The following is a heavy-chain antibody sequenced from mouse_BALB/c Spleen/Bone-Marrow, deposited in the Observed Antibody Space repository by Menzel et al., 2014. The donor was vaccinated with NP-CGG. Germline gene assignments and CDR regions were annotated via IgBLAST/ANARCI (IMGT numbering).Heavy chain of an antibody. CDR3: AREEYGNGFAY. J-gene: IGHJ3*01. V-gene: IGHV1-84*02. Sequence: VQRVESGPELVKPGASVKISCKASGYTFTDYYINWVKQKPGQGLEWIGWIYPGSGNTKYNEKFKGKATLTVDTSSSTAYMQLSSLTSEDTAVYYCAREEYGNGFAYWGQGTLVTVSA. CDR2: IYPGSGNT. D-gene: IGHD2-10*02. CDR1: GYTFTDYY.